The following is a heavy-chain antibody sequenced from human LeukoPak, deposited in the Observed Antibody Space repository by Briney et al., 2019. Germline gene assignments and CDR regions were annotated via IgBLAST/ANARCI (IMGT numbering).Heavy chain of an antibody. D-gene: IGHD5-18*01. CDR1: GFTFSSYA. J-gene: IGHJ4*02. CDR3: ARAGRSFYSYGDWGPPYYFDY. CDR2: ISYDGSNK. V-gene: IGHV3-30-3*01. Sequence: GGSLRLSCAASGFTFSSYAMHWVRQAPGKGLEWVAVISYDGSNKYYADSVKGRFTISRDNSKNTLYLQMNSLRAEDTAVYYCARAGRSFYSYGDWGPPYYFDYWGQGTLVTVSS.